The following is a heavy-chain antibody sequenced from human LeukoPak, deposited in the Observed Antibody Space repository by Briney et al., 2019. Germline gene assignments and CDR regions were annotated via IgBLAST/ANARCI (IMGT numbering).Heavy chain of an antibody. V-gene: IGHV4-34*09. CDR1: GGSFSGYY. CDR3: ASHEDSSGYYLNAFDI. J-gene: IGHJ3*02. Sequence: SETLSLTCAVYGGSFSGYYWSWIRQPPGKGLEWIGYIYYSGSTYYNPSLKSRVTVSVDTSKNQFSLKLSSVTAADTAAYYCASHEDSSGYYLNAFDIWGQGTMVTVSS. D-gene: IGHD3-22*01. CDR2: IYYSGST.